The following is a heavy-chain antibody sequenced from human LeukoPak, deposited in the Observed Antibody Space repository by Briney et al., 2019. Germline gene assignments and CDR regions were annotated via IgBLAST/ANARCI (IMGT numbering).Heavy chain of an antibody. CDR2: IIPIFGTA. CDR1: GGTFSSYA. J-gene: IGHJ4*02. D-gene: IGHD6-13*01. Sequence: SVKVSCKASGGTFSSYAISWVRQAPGQGLEWMGGIIPIFGTANYAQKFQGRVTVTTDESTSTAYMELSSLRSEDTAVYYCARGHSEPGYSSSWYFDYWGQGTLVTVSS. V-gene: IGHV1-69*05. CDR3: ARGHSEPGYSSSWYFDY.